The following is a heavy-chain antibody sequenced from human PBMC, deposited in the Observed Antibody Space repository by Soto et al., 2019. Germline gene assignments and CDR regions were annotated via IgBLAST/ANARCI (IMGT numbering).Heavy chain of an antibody. CDR1: GFTISSYS. CDR2: ISSSSSYI. J-gene: IGHJ6*02. Sequence: GGSLRLSCAASGFTISSYSMNWVRQAPGKGLEWVSSISSSSSYIYYADSVKGRFTISRDNAKNSLYLQMNSLRAEDTAVYYCAREFLRDGYNYYYGMDVWGQGTTVTVSS. CDR3: AREFLRDGYNYYYGMDV. V-gene: IGHV3-21*06.